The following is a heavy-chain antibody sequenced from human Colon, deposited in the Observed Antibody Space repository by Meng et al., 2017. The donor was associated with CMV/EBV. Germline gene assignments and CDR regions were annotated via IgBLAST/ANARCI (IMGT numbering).Heavy chain of an antibody. CDR1: GGSISSGNHH. CDR3: ATYYEGRGGQGP. D-gene: IGHD3-22*01. J-gene: IGHJ5*02. V-gene: IGHV4-31*03. Sequence: QMQLQESGPGLVKTSQTLSLTCTVSGGSISSGNHHWSWIRQHPGKGLEWIASIYNSETTYYNPSLKSRVTMSVDSSKNQFFLNLNSVTAADTAVYYCATYYEGRGGQGPWGQGTLVTVSS. CDR2: IYNSETT.